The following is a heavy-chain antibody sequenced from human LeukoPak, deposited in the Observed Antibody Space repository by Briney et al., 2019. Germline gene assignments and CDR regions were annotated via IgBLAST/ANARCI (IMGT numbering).Heavy chain of an antibody. CDR1: GGSISSYY. Sequence: SETLSLTCTVSGGSISSYYWSWIRQPPGKGLEWIGYIYYTGSTNYNPSLKSRVTISVDMSKNQFSLKLSAVTAADTAVYYCARGYYDSSGYSNPFDPWGQGTLVTVSS. CDR3: ARGYYDSSGYSNPFDP. CDR2: IYYTGST. J-gene: IGHJ5*02. D-gene: IGHD3-22*01. V-gene: IGHV4-59*01.